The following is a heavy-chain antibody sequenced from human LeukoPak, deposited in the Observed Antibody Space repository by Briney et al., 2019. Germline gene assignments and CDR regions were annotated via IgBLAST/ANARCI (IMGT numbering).Heavy chain of an antibody. J-gene: IGHJ4*02. CDR2: ISDSGGSA. V-gene: IGHV3-23*01. D-gene: IGHD3-22*01. Sequence: TGGSLRLSCAASGFTFNTYAMSWVRQAPGKGLEWVSAISDSGGSAYYADSVKGRFTISRDNSKNTLYLQMNSLRAEDTAVYYCAKASAMIVVVSKHFDYWGQGTLVTVSS. CDR3: AKASAMIVVVSKHFDY. CDR1: GFTFNTYA.